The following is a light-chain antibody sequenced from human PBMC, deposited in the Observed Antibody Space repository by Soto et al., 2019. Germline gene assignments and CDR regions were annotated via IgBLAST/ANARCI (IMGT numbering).Light chain of an antibody. CDR1: RAIRND. Sequence: DIQMTQSPSSLSASVGDRVTITCRASRAIRNDLAWYPQTPGRAPKRLIYGSSSLQSGVPSRFSRRGSGTEFTLTISSLQPEDFATYYCLQHNVFPRTFGQGTKVDI. V-gene: IGKV1-17*01. J-gene: IGKJ1*01. CDR2: GSS. CDR3: LQHNVFPRT.